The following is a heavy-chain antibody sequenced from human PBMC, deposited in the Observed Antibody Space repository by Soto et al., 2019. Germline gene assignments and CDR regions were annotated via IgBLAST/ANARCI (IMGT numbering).Heavy chain of an antibody. J-gene: IGHJ4*02. CDR2: IRAYNGNT. V-gene: IGHV1-18*01. CDR3: ARYSPPPRE. D-gene: IGHD2-21*01. Sequence: QVQLVQSGAEVKKPGASVKVSCKASGYTFTSYYISWVRQAPGQRLEWMGWIRAYNGNTNYAQNLPGRVTMTTDTSTSTAYMELRSLRSADTAVYSCARYSPPPREWGQGTLVTVSS. CDR1: GYTFTSYY.